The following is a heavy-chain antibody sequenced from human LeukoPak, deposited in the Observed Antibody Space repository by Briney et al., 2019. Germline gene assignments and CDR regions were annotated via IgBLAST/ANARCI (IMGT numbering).Heavy chain of an antibody. Sequence: PSETLSLTCTVSGDSISSGDYYWSWIRQPPGKGLEWIGYIYYSGSTNYNPSLKSRVTISVDTSKNQFSLKLSSVTAADAAVYYCARAERSSMVRGVLFDYWGQGTLVTVSS. CDR3: ARAERSSMVRGVLFDY. J-gene: IGHJ4*02. V-gene: IGHV4-61*08. CDR1: GDSISSGDYY. CDR2: IYYSGST. D-gene: IGHD3-10*01.